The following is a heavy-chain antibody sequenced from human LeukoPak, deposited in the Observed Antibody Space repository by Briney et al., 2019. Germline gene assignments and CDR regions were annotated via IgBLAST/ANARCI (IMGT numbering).Heavy chain of an antibody. CDR2: IYHSGST. J-gene: IGHJ4*02. D-gene: IGHD1-1*01. Sequence: SETLSLTCAVSGGSISSGGYSWSWIRQPPGKGLEWIGYIYHSGSTYYNPSLKSRVTISVDTSKNQFSLKLSSVTAADTAVYYCANGRSRAGVIDYWGQGTLVTVSS. CDR3: ANGRSRAGVIDY. CDR1: GGSISSGGYS. V-gene: IGHV4-30-2*01.